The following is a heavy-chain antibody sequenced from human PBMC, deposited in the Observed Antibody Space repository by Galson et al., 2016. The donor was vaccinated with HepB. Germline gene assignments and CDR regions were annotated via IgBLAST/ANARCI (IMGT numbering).Heavy chain of an antibody. Sequence: SLRLSCAASGFTFSSYAMHWVRQAPGKGLEWVAVISYDGSNKYYADSVKGRFTISRDNSKNTLYLEMSSLRADDTAVYYCAKSLVGIHHYYYYGMDAWGQGTTVTVSS. J-gene: IGHJ6*02. CDR1: GFTFSSYA. V-gene: IGHV3-30-3*02. CDR2: ISYDGSNK. D-gene: IGHD1-26*01. CDR3: AKSLVGIHHYYYYGMDA.